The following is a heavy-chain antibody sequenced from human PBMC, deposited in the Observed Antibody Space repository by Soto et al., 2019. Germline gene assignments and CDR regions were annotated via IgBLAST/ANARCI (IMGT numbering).Heavy chain of an antibody. J-gene: IGHJ4*01. V-gene: IGHV1-69*08. CDR3: AKDPLGHCSGGSCYVFDS. CDR1: GGTFTTYT. Sequence: GASVKVSCKASGGTFTTYTISWVRQAPGQGLEWMGRVIPILDTANYAQKFQGRVTITADKSTSTAYMEMSSLKSDDTAIYYCAKDPLGHCSGGSCYVFDSWGQGTLVTVSS. CDR2: VIPILDTA. D-gene: IGHD2-15*01.